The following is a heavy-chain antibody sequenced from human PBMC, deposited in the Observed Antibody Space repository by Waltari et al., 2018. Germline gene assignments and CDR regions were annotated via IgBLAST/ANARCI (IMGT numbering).Heavy chain of an antibody. D-gene: IGHD2-8*01. CDR1: GYSISSGYY. V-gene: IGHV4-38-2*01. CDR3: ARLLNGAFDF. CDR2: IDHSGST. J-gene: IGHJ3*01. Sequence: QVQLQESGPGLEKPSETLSLTCAVSGYSISSGYYWGWIRQPPGKGLEWIGRIDHSGSTHYNPALKSRVTRSGETSKNQFSLKRSSVTAADTAVYYCARLLNGAFDFWGQGTMVTVSS.